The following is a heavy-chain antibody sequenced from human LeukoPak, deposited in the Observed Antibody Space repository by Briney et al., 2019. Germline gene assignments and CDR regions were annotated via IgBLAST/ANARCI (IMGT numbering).Heavy chain of an antibody. D-gene: IGHD5-12*01. CDR2: ISSISSYT. CDR1: GFTFSSYS. V-gene: IGHV3-21*01. Sequence: GGSLRLSCEASGFTFSSYSMNWVRQAPGKGLEWVSSISSISSYTYHADSVKGRFAISRDNAKNSLYLQMNSLRAEDTAVYFCARGTTGGYSPSHWGQGTLVTVSS. CDR3: ARGTTGGYSPSH. J-gene: IGHJ4*02.